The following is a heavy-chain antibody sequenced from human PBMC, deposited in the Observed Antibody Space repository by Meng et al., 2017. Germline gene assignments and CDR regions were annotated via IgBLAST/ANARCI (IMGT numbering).Heavy chain of an antibody. Sequence: ASVKVSCKASGYTFTSYAMNWVRQAPGQGLEWMGWISAYNGNTNYAQKLQGRVTMTTDTSTSTAYMELRSLRSDDTAVYYCARVTSVGATNWFDPWGQGTLVTVSS. CDR3: ARVTSVGATNWFDP. V-gene: IGHV1-18*01. CDR2: ISAYNGNT. D-gene: IGHD1-26*01. J-gene: IGHJ5*02. CDR1: GYTFTSYA.